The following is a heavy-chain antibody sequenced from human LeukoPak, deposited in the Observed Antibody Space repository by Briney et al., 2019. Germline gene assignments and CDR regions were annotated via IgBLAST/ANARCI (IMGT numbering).Heavy chain of an antibody. CDR1: GGSISSSSYY. D-gene: IGHD5-18*01. V-gene: IGHV4-39*01. CDR2: IYYSGST. J-gene: IGHJ4*02. CDR3: ARRDPEQLWSDY. Sequence: SETLSLTCTVSGGSISSSSYYWGWIRQPPGKGLEWIGSIYYSGSTYYNPSLKSRVTISVDTSKNQFSLKLSSVTAADTAVYYCARRDPEQLWSDYWGQGTLVTVSS.